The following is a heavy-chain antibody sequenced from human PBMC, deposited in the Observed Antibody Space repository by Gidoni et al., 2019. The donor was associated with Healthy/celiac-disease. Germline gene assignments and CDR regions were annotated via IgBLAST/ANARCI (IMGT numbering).Heavy chain of an antibody. V-gene: IGHV3-23*01. Sequence: EVQLLESGGGLVQPGGSLRLSWAAAGVTLSSYAMSWVRQAQGKGREGFSAISVSGGSTSYAASVKGRFTISRDNSKNTLYLQMTSLRAEDTAVYYCAKVMRYDSSGPPFDYWGQGTLVTVSS. CDR2: ISVSGGST. D-gene: IGHD3-22*01. CDR3: AKVMRYDSSGPPFDY. J-gene: IGHJ4*02. CDR1: GVTLSSYA.